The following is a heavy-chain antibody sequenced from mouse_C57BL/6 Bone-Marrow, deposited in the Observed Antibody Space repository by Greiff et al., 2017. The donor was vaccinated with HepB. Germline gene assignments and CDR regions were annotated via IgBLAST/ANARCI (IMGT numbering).Heavy chain of an antibody. V-gene: IGHV3-6*01. CDR1: GYSITSGYY. CDR2: ISYDGSN. CDR3: AMGLFDY. Sequence: ESGPGLVKPSQSLSLTCSVTGYSITSGYYWNWIRQFPGNKLEWMGYISYDGSNNYNPSLKNRISITRDTSKNQFFLKLNSVTTEDTATYYCAMGLFDYWGQGTTLTVSS. J-gene: IGHJ2*01.